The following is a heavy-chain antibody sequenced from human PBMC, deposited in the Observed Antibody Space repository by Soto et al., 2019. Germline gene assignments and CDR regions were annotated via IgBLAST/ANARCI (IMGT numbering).Heavy chain of an antibody. Sequence: EVQLLESGGGLVQPGGSLRLSCAASGFTFNSYAMSWVRQAPGKGLEWVSAISGSGGSTYYADSVKGRFTISRDNSKNTLYLQMNSLRAEDTAVYYCAKDPAYCGGDCASFFQHWGQGTLVTVSS. CDR1: GFTFNSYA. V-gene: IGHV3-23*01. J-gene: IGHJ1*01. CDR3: AKDPAYCGGDCASFFQH. D-gene: IGHD2-21*02. CDR2: ISGSGGST.